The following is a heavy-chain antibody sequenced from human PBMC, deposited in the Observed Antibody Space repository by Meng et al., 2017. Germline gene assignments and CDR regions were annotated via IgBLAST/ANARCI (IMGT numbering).Heavy chain of an antibody. D-gene: IGHD6-6*01. CDR3: ARWLISAAPFDY. Sequence: RVESGGGLVKPGGSLRLSYAASGFTFSSYSMNWVRQAPGKGLEWVSSISSSSSYIYYADSVKGRFTISRDNAKNSLYLQMSSLRAEDTAVYYCARWLISAAPFDYWGQGTLVTVSS. V-gene: IGHV3-21*01. CDR2: ISSSSSYI. CDR1: GFTFSSYS. J-gene: IGHJ4*02.